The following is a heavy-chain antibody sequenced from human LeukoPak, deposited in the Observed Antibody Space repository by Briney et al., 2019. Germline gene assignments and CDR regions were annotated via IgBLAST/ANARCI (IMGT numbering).Heavy chain of an antibody. J-gene: IGHJ4*02. Sequence: GASVKVSCKASGYTFTGYYTHWVRQAPGQGLEGMGWINPNSGGTNYAQKFQGRVTMTRDTSISTAYMELSRLRSDDTAVYYCARDLRDGDYYFDYWGQGTLVTVSS. V-gene: IGHV1-2*02. D-gene: IGHD4-17*01. CDR1: GYTFTGYY. CDR2: INPNSGGT. CDR3: ARDLRDGDYYFDY.